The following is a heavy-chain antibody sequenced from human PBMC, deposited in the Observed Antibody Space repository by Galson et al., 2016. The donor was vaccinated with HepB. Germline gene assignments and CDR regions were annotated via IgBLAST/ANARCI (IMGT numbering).Heavy chain of an antibody. CDR3: ARERGMVGLGFADI. V-gene: IGHV1-2*02. D-gene: IGHD1-26*01. Sequence: SVKVSCKASGYTITAYFIHWVRQAPGQGLEWMGWINLNSGVTNSAQKFQGRVTMTRDTSITTTYMELSSLRSDDTAVYYCARERGMVGLGFADIWGQGTMLTVFS. CDR2: INLNSGVT. J-gene: IGHJ3*02. CDR1: GYTITAYF.